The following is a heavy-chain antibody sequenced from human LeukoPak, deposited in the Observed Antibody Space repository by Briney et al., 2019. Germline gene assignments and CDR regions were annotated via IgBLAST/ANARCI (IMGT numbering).Heavy chain of an antibody. CDR3: ASRLRFPIGYMDV. J-gene: IGHJ6*03. V-gene: IGHV4-39*01. CDR2: IYYSGST. CDR1: GGSISSSSYY. Sequence: SETLSLTCTVSGGSISSSSYYWGWIRQPPGKGLEWIGSIYYSGSTYYIPSLKSRVTISVDTSKNQFSLKLSSVTAADTAVYYCASRLRFPIGYMDVWGKGTTVTVSS. D-gene: IGHD5-12*01.